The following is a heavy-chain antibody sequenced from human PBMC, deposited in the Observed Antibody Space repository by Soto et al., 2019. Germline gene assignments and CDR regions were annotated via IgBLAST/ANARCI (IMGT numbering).Heavy chain of an antibody. CDR3: ARARLLWSGYSWSPDAFDI. J-gene: IGHJ3*02. V-gene: IGHV1-18*01. D-gene: IGHD3-3*01. Sequence: ASVKVSCKASGYTFTSYGISWVRQAPGQKNEKIGWISNNKKNTNYAQKLQGRVTMTTDTSTSTAYMDLRSLISDDTAVFYFARARLLWSGYSWSPDAFDIWGQGTMVTVS. CDR1: GYTFTSYG. CDR2: ISNNKKNT.